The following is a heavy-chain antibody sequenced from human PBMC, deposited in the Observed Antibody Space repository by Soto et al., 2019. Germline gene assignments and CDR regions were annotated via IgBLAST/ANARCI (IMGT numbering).Heavy chain of an antibody. CDR2: ISWDGGST. D-gene: IGHD6-13*01. J-gene: IGHJ6*02. CDR3: AKDSGGSSWQRYYYYGMDA. Sequence: GGSLRLSCAASGFTFDDYTMHWVRQAPGKGLEWVSLISWDGGSTYYADSVKGRFTISRDNSKNSLYLQMNSLRTEDTALYYCAKDSGGSSWQRYYYYGMDAWGQGTTVTVSS. CDR1: GFTFDDYT. V-gene: IGHV3-43*01.